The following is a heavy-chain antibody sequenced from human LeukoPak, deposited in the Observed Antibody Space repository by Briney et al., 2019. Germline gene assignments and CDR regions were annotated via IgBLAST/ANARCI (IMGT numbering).Heavy chain of an antibody. CDR2: FDPEDGGT. D-gene: IGHD6-13*01. Sequence: ASVKVSCKVSGYTLTELSMHWVRQAPGKGLEWMGGFDPEDGGTIYAQKFQGRVTMTEDTSTDTAYMELSSLRSEDTAVYYCATIAPPGYSSSRPWDYWGQGTLVTVSS. V-gene: IGHV1-24*01. J-gene: IGHJ4*02. CDR1: GYTLTELS. CDR3: ATIAPPGYSSSRPWDY.